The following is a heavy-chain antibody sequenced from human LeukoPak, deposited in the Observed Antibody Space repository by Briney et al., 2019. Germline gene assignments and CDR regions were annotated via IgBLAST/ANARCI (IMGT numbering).Heavy chain of an antibody. CDR3: PRMSGSRLPGY. CDR2: ISSSSSAR. V-gene: IGHV3-48*01. D-gene: IGHD5-12*01. J-gene: IGHJ4*02. CDR1: RFTFSSHS. Sequence: SGGSLRLSCAASRFTFSSHSMNWVRQAPGKGLEWVSYISSSSSARYYADSVKGRFTISRDDARNSLYLQMNSLRAEDTAVYYCPRMSGSRLPGYWGQGTLVTVSS.